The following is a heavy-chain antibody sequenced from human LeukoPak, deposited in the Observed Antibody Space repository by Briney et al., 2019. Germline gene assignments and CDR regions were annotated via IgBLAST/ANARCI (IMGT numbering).Heavy chain of an antibody. CDR3: ATSDGSGSYYNGLPFDY. J-gene: IGHJ4*02. CDR2: ISYDGSNK. Sequence: GGXLRLSXAASGFTFSSYGMHWVRQAPGKGLEWVAVISYDGSNKYYADCVKGRFTISRDNYKNTVYLQMNSLRAEDTAVYYCATSDGSGSYYNGLPFDYWGQGTLVTVSS. D-gene: IGHD3-10*01. V-gene: IGHV3-30*03. CDR1: GFTFSSYG.